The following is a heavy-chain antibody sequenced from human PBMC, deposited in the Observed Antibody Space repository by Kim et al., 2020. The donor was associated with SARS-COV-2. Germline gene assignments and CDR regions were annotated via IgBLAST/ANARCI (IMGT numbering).Heavy chain of an antibody. J-gene: IGHJ4*02. CDR3: ARLRPHVGSGWSSFDY. CDR1: GGSISSYY. CDR2: IYYSGST. D-gene: IGHD6-19*01. V-gene: IGHV4-59*08. Sequence: SETLSLTCTVSGGSISSYYWSWIRQPPGKGLEWIGYIYYSGSTNYNPSLKSRVTISVDTSKNQFSLKLSSVTAADTAVYYCARLRPHVGSGWSSFDYWGQGTLVSVSS.